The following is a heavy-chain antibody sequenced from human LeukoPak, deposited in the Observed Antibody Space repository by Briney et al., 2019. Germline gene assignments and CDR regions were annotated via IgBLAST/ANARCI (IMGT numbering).Heavy chain of an antibody. J-gene: IGHJ4*02. Sequence: GGSLRLSCAASGFTFSTYAMSWVRQAPGKGLEWVSVISGSGGSTYYADSVKGRFTISRDNSKNTLYLQMNSLRAEDTAVYYCAKDQVDPDYFDYWGQGTLVTVSS. CDR3: AKDQVDPDYFDY. CDR2: ISGSGGST. D-gene: IGHD3-9*01. CDR1: GFTFSTYA. V-gene: IGHV3-23*01.